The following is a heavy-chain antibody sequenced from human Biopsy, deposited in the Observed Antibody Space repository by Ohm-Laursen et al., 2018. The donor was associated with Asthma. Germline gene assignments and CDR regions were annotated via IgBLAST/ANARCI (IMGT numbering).Heavy chain of an antibody. V-gene: IGHV1-3*04. J-gene: IGHJ3*01. D-gene: IGHD3-9*01. CDR2: VNTGNGGT. Sequence: ASVKVSCKASGYNFISFAIHWVRQAPGQRLEWMGWVNTGNGGTKYSQKFQGRVTITRDTSASTAYMELRSLRSEDTATYYCARMYYDFLTGQVKDVFGVWGQGTMVTVSS. CDR1: GYNFISFA. CDR3: ARMYYDFLTGQVKDVFGV.